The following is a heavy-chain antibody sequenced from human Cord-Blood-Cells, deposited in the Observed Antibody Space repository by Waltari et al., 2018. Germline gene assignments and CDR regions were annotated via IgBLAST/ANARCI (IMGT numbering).Heavy chain of an antibody. CDR2: IIPILGIA. CDR3: ASNYYDSSGYYYARFDY. V-gene: IGHV1-69*02. Sequence: QVQLVQSGAEVKKPGSSVKVSCKASGGTFRRHTTSWVRQAPGPGLEWIGRIIPILGIANYAQKFQGRVTITADKSTSTAYMELSSLRSEDTAVYYCASNYYDSSGYYYARFDYWGQGTLVTVSS. CDR1: GGTFRRHT. J-gene: IGHJ4*02. D-gene: IGHD3-22*01.